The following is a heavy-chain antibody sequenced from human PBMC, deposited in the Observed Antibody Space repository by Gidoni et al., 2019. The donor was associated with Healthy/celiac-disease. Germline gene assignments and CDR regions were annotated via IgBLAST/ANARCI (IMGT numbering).Heavy chain of an antibody. CDR3: ARVDCSSTSCYLPTH. Sequence: QVHLQESGPGLVKPSETLSLTCTVPGGSISSYYWSWIRQPPGKGLEWIGYIYYSGSTNYNPSLKSRVTISVDTSKNQFSLKLSSVTAADTAVYYCARVDCSSTSCYLPTHWGQGTLVTVSS. D-gene: IGHD2-2*01. CDR1: GGSISSYY. J-gene: IGHJ4*02. V-gene: IGHV4-59*01. CDR2: IYYSGST.